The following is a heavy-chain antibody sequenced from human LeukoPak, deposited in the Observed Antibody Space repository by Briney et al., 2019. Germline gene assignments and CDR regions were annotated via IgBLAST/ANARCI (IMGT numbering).Heavy chain of an antibody. Sequence: SETLSLTCTVSGGSISSSSYYWGWIRQPPGKGLEWIGSIYYSGNTYYNPSLKSRVTISVDTSKNQFSLKLSSVTAADTAVYYCARVPIGYSSSWYSGGFDYWGQGTLVTVSS. J-gene: IGHJ4*02. CDR1: GGSISSSSYY. CDR3: ARVPIGYSSSWYSGGFDY. CDR2: IYYSGNT. D-gene: IGHD6-13*01. V-gene: IGHV4-39*07.